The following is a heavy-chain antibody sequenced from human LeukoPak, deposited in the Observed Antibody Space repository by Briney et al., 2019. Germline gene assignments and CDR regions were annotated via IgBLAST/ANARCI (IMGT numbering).Heavy chain of an antibody. CDR2: IYSGGST. CDR1: GFTVSSNY. Sequence: PGGSLRLSCAASGFTVSSNYMSWVRQAPGKGLEWGSVIYSGGSTYYADSVKGRFTISRDNSKNTLYLQMNSLRAEDTAVYYCARDRSEYQLLHDYYYYYMDVWGKGTTVTVSS. D-gene: IGHD2-2*01. V-gene: IGHV3-53*01. CDR3: ARDRSEYQLLHDYYYYYMDV. J-gene: IGHJ6*03.